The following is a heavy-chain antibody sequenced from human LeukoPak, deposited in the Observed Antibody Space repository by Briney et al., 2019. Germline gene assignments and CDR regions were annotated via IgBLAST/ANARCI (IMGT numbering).Heavy chain of an antibody. D-gene: IGHD1-26*01. CDR1: GFTFSDCY. Sequence: GGSLRLSCAASGFTFSDCYMSWIRQVPGKGLEWVSYISDSGSAPYYADSVKGRFTISRDNAKNSVYLQMNSLRAEDTAVYYCARDLYSGSSPFDYWGQGTPVTVSS. J-gene: IGHJ4*02. V-gene: IGHV3-11*04. CDR3: ARDLYSGSSPFDY. CDR2: ISDSGSAP.